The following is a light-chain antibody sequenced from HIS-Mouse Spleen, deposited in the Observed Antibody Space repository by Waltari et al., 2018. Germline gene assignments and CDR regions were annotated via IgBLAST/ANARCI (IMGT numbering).Light chain of an antibody. Sequence: SYELTQPPSVSVSPGQTASITCSGDNLGDKYACWYQQKPGQSPVLVIYQDSKRPSGIPERFSGSNSGNTATLIISGTQAMDEADYYCQAWDSSTAVFGGGTKLTVL. CDR3: QAWDSSTAV. CDR2: QDS. J-gene: IGLJ2*01. CDR1: NLGDKY. V-gene: IGLV3-1*01.